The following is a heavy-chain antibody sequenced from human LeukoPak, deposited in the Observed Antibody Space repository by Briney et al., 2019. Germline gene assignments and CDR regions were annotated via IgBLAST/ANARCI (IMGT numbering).Heavy chain of an antibody. V-gene: IGHV1-2*06. Sequence: GASVKVSCKTSGYTFIGYYMHWVRQAPGQGLEWMGRINPNSGDTSFAQKFRGRVTMTRDTSVSTAYMELGRLTSGDSAIYYCARDSRVAGDYWGQGTLVTVSS. D-gene: IGHD2-15*01. CDR2: INPNSGDT. J-gene: IGHJ4*02. CDR1: GYTFIGYY. CDR3: ARDSRVAGDY.